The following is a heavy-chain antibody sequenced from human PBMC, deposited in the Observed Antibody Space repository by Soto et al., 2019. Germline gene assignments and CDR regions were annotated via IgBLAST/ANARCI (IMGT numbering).Heavy chain of an antibody. CDR2: IYPSDSDT. D-gene: IGHD6-13*01. J-gene: IGHJ6*02. CDR1: GYSFTSYW. Sequence: PGESLKISCKGSGYSFTSYWIGWVRQMPGKGLEWMGIIYPSDSDTRYSPSFQGQVTISADKSISTAYLQWSSLKASDTAMYYCARLASGGAAAGQSYGMDVWGQGTTVTVSS. V-gene: IGHV5-51*01. CDR3: ARLASGGAAAGQSYGMDV.